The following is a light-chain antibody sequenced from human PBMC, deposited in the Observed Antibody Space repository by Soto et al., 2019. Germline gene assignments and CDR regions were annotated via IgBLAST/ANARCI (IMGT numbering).Light chain of an antibody. Sequence: QPVLTQSPSASASLGASVNVTCTLSSGHTTYAIAWHQQQPEKGPRFLMKLDSDGSHMKGDGIPDRFSGSSSGAERYLIVSSLQSEDEADYYCQTWASGMAVFGGGTKLTVL. CDR1: SGHTTYA. J-gene: IGLJ3*02. CDR3: QTWASGMAV. CDR2: LDSDGSH. V-gene: IGLV4-69*01.